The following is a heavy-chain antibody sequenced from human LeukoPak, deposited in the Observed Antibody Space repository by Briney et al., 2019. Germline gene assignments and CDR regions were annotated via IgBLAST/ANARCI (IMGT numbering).Heavy chain of an antibody. D-gene: IGHD2-15*01. Sequence: GGSLRLSCAASGLTFSTYAMTWVRQAPGKGLEWVSAISGSGDSTYYVDSVRGRFTISRDNSKNTLYLQMSSLRAEDTAVYYCALYCIGGACYSMGGAFDIWGQGTMVTVSS. J-gene: IGHJ3*02. CDR1: GLTFSTYA. V-gene: IGHV3-23*01. CDR2: ISGSGDST. CDR3: ALYCIGGACYSMGGAFDI.